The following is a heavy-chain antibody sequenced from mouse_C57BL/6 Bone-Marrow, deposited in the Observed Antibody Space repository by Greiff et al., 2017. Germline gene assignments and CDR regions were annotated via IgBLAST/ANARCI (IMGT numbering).Heavy chain of an antibody. Sequence: QVQLQQSGAELARPGASVKLSCKASGYTFTSYGISWVKQSTGQGLEWIGEIYPRSGNTYYNEKFKGKATLTADKSSSTAYMELRSLASEDSAVYFCARSWASYYFDYWGQGTTLTVSS. CDR2: IYPRSGNT. CDR1: GYTFTSYG. CDR3: ARSWASYYFDY. D-gene: IGHD4-1*01. J-gene: IGHJ2*01. V-gene: IGHV1-81*01.